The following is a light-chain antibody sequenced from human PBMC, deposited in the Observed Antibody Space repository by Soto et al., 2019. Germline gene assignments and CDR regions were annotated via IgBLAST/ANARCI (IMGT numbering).Light chain of an antibody. Sequence: DIQMTQSTSALSASVGDRVTITCRASQSISSWLAWYQQKPGKAPKLLIYDASTLESGVPSRFSGSGSGTEFTLTSSSRQPDDFASYYCQQYNSYSWTFGRGTRVEIK. CDR1: QSISSW. CDR2: DAS. V-gene: IGKV1-5*01. J-gene: IGKJ1*01. CDR3: QQYNSYSWT.